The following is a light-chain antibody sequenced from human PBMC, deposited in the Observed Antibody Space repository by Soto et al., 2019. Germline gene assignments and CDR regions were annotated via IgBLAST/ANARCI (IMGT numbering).Light chain of an antibody. CDR1: NSNIGRNY. CDR3: GTWDRSLTTSYV. CDR2: ENN. J-gene: IGLJ1*01. Sequence: QRVLTQPGSMSATPGHKVIISCSGSNSNIGRNYVAWYQQLPGTAPKVLIYENNKRPSGIPDRFSGAKSGTSATLGITGLQTGDEADYYCGTWDRSLTTSYVFGTGTKVTVL. V-gene: IGLV1-51*01.